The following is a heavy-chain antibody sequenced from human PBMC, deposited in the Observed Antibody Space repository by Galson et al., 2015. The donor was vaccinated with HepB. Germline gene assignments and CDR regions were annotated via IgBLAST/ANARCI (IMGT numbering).Heavy chain of an antibody. CDR2: IYWDDDK. J-gene: IGHJ4*02. Sequence: PALVKPTQTLTLTCTFSGFSLSTSGVGVAWIRQPPGKALEWLALIYWDDDKRYSPSLKSRLTITKDTSKNQVVLTMTDMGPVDTGTYYCAHRRASVVPRGAYFDYWGQGTLVTVSS. CDR1: GFSLSTSGVG. D-gene: IGHD2-21*01. V-gene: IGHV2-5*02. CDR3: AHRRASVVPRGAYFDY.